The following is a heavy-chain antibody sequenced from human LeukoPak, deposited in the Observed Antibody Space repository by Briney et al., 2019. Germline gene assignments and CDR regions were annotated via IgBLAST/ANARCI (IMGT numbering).Heavy chain of an antibody. CDR3: AKDTRYSSSWTFDY. CDR2: ISYDGSNK. J-gene: IGHJ4*02. Sequence: GGSLRLSCAASGFTFSSYSMNWVRQAPGKGLEWVAVISYDGSNKYYADSVKGRFTISRDNSKNTLYLQMNSLRAEDTAVYYCAKDTRYSSSWTFDYWGQGTLVTVSS. D-gene: IGHD6-13*01. CDR1: GFTFSSYS. V-gene: IGHV3-30*18.